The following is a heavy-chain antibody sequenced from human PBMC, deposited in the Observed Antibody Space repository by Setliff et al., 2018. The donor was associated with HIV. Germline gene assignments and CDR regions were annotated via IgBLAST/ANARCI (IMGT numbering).Heavy chain of an antibody. D-gene: IGHD4-17*01. J-gene: IGHJ3*02. Sequence: SETLSLTCAVSGFSISSGYYWGWIRQAPGKGLEWIGSIYHSGNTYYNPSLKSRVTISVDTSKNQISLRLNSLTAADTAVYYCARGTTLNVVPDAFDIWGQGTMVTVSS. CDR3: ARGTTLNVVPDAFDI. V-gene: IGHV4-38-2*01. CDR1: GFSISSGYY. CDR2: IYHSGNT.